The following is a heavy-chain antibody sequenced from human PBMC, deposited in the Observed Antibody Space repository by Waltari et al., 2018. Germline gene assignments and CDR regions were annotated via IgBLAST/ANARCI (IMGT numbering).Heavy chain of an antibody. Sequence: EVQLVESGGGLVQPGGSLRLSCAASGFTFSSYAMHWVRQAPGKGLEYVSAISSNGGSTYYADSVKGRFTISRDNSRNTLYLQMGSLRAEDMAVYYCARLGIGRLYDYWGQGTLVTVSS. D-gene: IGHD7-27*01. J-gene: IGHJ4*02. CDR3: ARLGIGRLYDY. CDR2: ISSNGGST. CDR1: GFTFSSYA. V-gene: IGHV3-64*07.